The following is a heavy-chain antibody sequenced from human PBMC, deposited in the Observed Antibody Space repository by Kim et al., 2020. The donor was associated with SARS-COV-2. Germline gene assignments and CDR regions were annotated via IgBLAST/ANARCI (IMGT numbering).Heavy chain of an antibody. Sequence: GESLKISCKGSGYSFTSYWIGWVRQMPGKGLEWMGIIYPGDSDTRYSPSFQGQVTISADKSISTAYLQWSSLKASDTAMYYCARAGYYDSSGYQTYYYYGMDVWGQGSTVTVSS. CDR1: GYSFTSYW. CDR2: IYPGDSDT. D-gene: IGHD3-22*01. J-gene: IGHJ6*02. CDR3: ARAGYYDSSGYQTYYYYGMDV. V-gene: IGHV5-51*01.